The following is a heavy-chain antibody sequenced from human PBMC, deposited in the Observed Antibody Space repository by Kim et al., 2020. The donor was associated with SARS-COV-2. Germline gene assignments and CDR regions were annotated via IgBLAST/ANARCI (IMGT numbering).Heavy chain of an antibody. CDR2: ISYDGSNK. D-gene: IGHD4-17*01. CDR1: GFTFSSYG. J-gene: IGHJ6*02. Sequence: GGSLRLSCAASGFTFSSYGMHWVRQAPGKGLEWVAVISYDGSNKYYADSVKGRFTISRDNSKNTLYLQMNSLRAEDTAVYYCARDTSILYNDYGDSGYYGMDVWGQGTTVTVSS. CDR3: ARDTSILYNDYGDSGYYGMDV. V-gene: IGHV3-33*05.